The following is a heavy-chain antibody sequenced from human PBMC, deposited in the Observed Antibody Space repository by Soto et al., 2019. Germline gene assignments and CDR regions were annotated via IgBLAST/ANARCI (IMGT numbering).Heavy chain of an antibody. J-gene: IGHJ5*02. D-gene: IGHD2-8*01. Sequence: QVQLVQSGAEVKKPGASVKVSCKASGYTFTSYDINWVRQATGQGLEWMGWMNPNSGNTGYAQKFQGRVTMTRNTSISTAYMELSSLRSEDTAVYYCARGGFGYCTNGVCYTGSFHPWGQGTLVTVSS. CDR1: GYTFTSYD. V-gene: IGHV1-8*01. CDR3: ARGGFGYCTNGVCYTGSFHP. CDR2: MNPNSGNT.